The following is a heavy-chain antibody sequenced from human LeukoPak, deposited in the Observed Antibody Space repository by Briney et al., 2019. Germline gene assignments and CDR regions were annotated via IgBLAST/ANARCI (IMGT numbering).Heavy chain of an antibody. CDR3: ARVLFDFWSGFGS. D-gene: IGHD3-3*01. V-gene: IGHV1-2*02. J-gene: IGHJ4*02. CDR1: GYPFTGYY. Sequence: ASVKVSCKASGYPFTGYYIHWVRQAPGQGLEWMGWINPNSGGTNYEQNFQGRVTMTRDTSISTAYMELSSLRSDDTAVYYCARVLFDFWSGFGSWGQGTLVTVSS. CDR2: INPNSGGT.